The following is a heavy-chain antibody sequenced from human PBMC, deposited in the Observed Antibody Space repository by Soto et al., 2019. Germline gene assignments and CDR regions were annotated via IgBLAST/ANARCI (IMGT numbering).Heavy chain of an antibody. Sequence: PSQTLSLTCAISVDSVSSNSAAWNWIRQSPSRGFEWLGRTYYRAKWYNEYAVSVKGRISINSDTSKNHFSLQLNSVTPEDTAVYYCARAGGATDSWGQGTLVPVSS. D-gene: IGHD3-16*01. V-gene: IGHV6-1*01. CDR1: VDSVSSNSAA. CDR2: TYYRAKWYN. CDR3: ARAGGATDS. J-gene: IGHJ4*02.